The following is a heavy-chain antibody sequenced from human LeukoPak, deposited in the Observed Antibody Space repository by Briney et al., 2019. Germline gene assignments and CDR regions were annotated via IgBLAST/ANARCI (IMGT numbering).Heavy chain of an antibody. CDR2: RLYAGSNK. V-gene: IGHV3-33*01. Sequence: PGRSLRLSCAAAGCTFKNYGMHRVRQALARGLEWGAVRLYAGSNKYYADSVKGRFAISRDNSKNTLYLQMNTLRAEETAIYYCARDRSVDFFDFWGQGTLVTVSP. J-gene: IGHJ4*02. CDR1: GCTFKNYG. CDR3: ARDRSVDFFDF. D-gene: IGHD5-12*01.